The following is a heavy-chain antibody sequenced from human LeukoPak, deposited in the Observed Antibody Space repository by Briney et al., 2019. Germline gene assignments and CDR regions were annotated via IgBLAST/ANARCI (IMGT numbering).Heavy chain of an antibody. CDR2: VIPILDIT. CDR1: GGTFSSHA. J-gene: IGHJ4*02. CDR3: AKDPGGH. V-gene: IGHV1-69*04. Sequence: GSSVKVSCKASGGTFSSHAMNWVRQAPGQGLEWMGGVIPILDITDYAQKFQGRLTITADKSTGTGYMELSSLRSEDSAVYYCAKDPGGHWGQGTLVTVSS. D-gene: IGHD3-10*01.